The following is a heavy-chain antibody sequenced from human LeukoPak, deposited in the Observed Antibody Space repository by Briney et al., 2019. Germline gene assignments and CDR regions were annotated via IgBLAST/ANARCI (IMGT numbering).Heavy chain of an antibody. J-gene: IGHJ4*02. CDR3: AAPLRFGELKRGFDY. CDR1: GFTFSSYS. V-gene: IGHV3-21*01. Sequence: GGSLRLSCAASGFTFSSYSMNWVRQAPGKGLEWVSSISSSSSYIYYADSVKGRFTISRDNAKNSLYLQMNSLRAEDTAVYYCAAPLRFGELKRGFDYWGQGTLVTVSS. CDR2: ISSSSSYI. D-gene: IGHD3-10*01.